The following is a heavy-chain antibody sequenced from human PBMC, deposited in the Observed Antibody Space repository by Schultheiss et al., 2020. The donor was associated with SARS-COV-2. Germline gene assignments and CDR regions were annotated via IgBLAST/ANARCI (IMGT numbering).Heavy chain of an antibody. CDR1: GFTFSSYA. J-gene: IGHJ4*02. CDR2: ISSNGGST. V-gene: IGHV3-64*01. D-gene: IGHD2-2*01. Sequence: GGSLRLSCAASGFTFSSYAMHWVRQAPGKGLEYVSAISSNGGSTYYANSVKGRFTISRDNSKNTLYLQMNSLRAEDTAVYYCAKDRQLLSSALFDYWGQGTLVTVSS. CDR3: AKDRQLLSSALFDY.